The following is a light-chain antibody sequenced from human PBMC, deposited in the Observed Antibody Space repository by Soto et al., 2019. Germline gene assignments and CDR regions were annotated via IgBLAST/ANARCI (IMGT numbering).Light chain of an antibody. CDR2: KNN. CDR1: SSNIGGNY. CDR3: ATWDDSLSAWV. Sequence: QSAVTQPPSASGTPGQRVTISCSGSSSNIGGNYVYWYQQLPGTAPKVLIYKNNQRPSGVPDRFSGSKSGTSASLAISGLRSEDEADYYCATWDDSLSAWVFGGGTKLTVL. V-gene: IGLV1-47*01. J-gene: IGLJ3*02.